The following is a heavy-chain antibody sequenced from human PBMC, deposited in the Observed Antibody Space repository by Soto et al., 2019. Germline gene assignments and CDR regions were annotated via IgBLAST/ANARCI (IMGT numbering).Heavy chain of an antibody. CDR1: VFIFSNYG. V-gene: IGHV3-33*01. D-gene: IGHD3-22*01. CDR2: IWYDGSHE. J-gene: IGHJ2*01. CDR3: ASDRYSYDSRSYQGVDWYFDL. Sequence: PGGSLRLSCAASVFIFSNYGMHWVRQAPGKGLEWVAVIWYDGSHESYADSVKGRFTISRDNSKNTLFLQMNSLRAEDTAVYYCASDRYSYDSRSYQGVDWYFDLWGRGTLVTVSS.